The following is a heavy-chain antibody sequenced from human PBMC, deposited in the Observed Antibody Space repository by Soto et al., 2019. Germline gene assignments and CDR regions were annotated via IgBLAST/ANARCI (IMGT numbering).Heavy chain of an antibody. D-gene: IGHD5-18*01. J-gene: IGHJ5*02. CDR3: ARGTYSYGFYWFDP. CDR2: ISAYNGNT. CDR1: GYTFTSYD. V-gene: IGHV1-18*01. Sequence: ASVKVSCKASGYTFTSYDINWVRQATGQGLEWMGWISAYNGNTNYAQKLQGRVTMTTDTSTSTAYMELRSLRSDDTAVYYCARGTYSYGFYWFDPWGQGTLVTVSS.